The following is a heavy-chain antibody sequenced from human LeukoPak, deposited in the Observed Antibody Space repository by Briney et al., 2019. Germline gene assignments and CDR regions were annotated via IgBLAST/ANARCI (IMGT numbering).Heavy chain of an antibody. V-gene: IGHV1-2*02. J-gene: IGHJ4*02. CDR1: GYTFTGYY. D-gene: IGHD1-26*01. CDR2: INPNSGGT. CDR3: ARDRQLKIESGSFTPLGY. Sequence: ASVKVSRKASGYTFTGYYMHWVRQAPGQGLEWMGWINPNSGGTNYAQKLQGRVTMTTDTSTTTAYMNLRSLRADDTAVYYCARDRQLKIESGSFTPLGYWGQGTLVTVSS.